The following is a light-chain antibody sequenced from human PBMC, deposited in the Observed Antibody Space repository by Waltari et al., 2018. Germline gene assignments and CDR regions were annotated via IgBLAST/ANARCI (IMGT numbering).Light chain of an antibody. CDR1: QSVRSN. CDR3: QQYKNWPYT. J-gene: IGKJ2*01. CDR2: GAS. Sequence: EIVMTQSPATLSVSPWERATLTCRASQSVRSNLAWSQQKPGQAPVLLIYGASTRATGIPARLSGSGSGTEFTLTISSLQSEDFAVYYCQQYKNWPYTFGQGTKLEIK. V-gene: IGKV3-15*01.